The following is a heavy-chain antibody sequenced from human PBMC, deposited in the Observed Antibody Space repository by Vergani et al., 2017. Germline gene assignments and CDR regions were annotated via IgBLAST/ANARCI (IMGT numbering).Heavy chain of an antibody. V-gene: IGHV3-49*03. D-gene: IGHD5-18*01. J-gene: IGHJ6*02. CDR3: TTDGDTDTKKYRGGMDV. CDR1: GFTFGDYA. CDR2: IRSKAYGGTT. Sequence: EVQLVESGGGLVQPGRSLRLSCTASGFTFGDYAMSWFRQAPGKGLEWVGFIRSKAYGGTTDYAAPVKGRFTISRDDSKNTLYLQMNSLKTEDTAVYYCTTDGDTDTKKYRGGMDVWGQGTTVTVSS.